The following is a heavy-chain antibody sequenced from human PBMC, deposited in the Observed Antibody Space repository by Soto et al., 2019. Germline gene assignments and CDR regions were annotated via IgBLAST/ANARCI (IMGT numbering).Heavy chain of an antibody. Sequence: SVKVSCKGSGGSFGKSAINWVRQTPGQGLEGLGGFIPVYRTLNYAQKFQGRVTITADESTGTAYMTLSSLASDDTAVYYCATGVIWIGYFTVDSWGQGTRVTVSS. CDR2: FIPVYRTL. CDR1: GGSFGKSA. J-gene: IGHJ4*02. V-gene: IGHV1-69*13. CDR3: ATGVIWIGYFTVDS. D-gene: IGHD3-3*01.